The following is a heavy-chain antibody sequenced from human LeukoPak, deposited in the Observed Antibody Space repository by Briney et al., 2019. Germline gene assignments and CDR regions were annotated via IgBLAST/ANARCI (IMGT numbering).Heavy chain of an antibody. D-gene: IGHD2-2*01. V-gene: IGHV3-30*18. CDR2: ISYDGSNK. Sequence: GGSLRLSCAASGFTFSSYGMHWVRQAAGKGLEWVAVISYDGSNKYYAASVKGRFTISRDNSKNTLYLQMNSLRAEDTAVYYCAKGYPDIVVVPAADNWGQGTLVTVSS. J-gene: IGHJ4*02. CDR3: AKGYPDIVVVPAADN. CDR1: GFTFSSYG.